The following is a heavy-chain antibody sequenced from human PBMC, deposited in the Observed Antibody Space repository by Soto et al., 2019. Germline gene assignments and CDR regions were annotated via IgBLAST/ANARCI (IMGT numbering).Heavy chain of an antibody. D-gene: IGHD5-18*01. Sequence: SVKVSCKASGGTFSSYAISWVRQAPGQGLEWMGGIIPIFGTANYAQKLQGRVKITADESTSTAYMELSSLRSEDTAVYYFARDPGPEWIQLWTRGYWGQGTLVTVSS. J-gene: IGHJ4*02. V-gene: IGHV1-69*13. CDR1: GGTFSSYA. CDR2: IIPIFGTA. CDR3: ARDPGPEWIQLWTRGY.